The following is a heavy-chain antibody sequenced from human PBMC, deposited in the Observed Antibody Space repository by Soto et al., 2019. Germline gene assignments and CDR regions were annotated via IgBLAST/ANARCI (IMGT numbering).Heavy chain of an antibody. CDR2: ISAYNGNT. J-gene: IGHJ6*02. D-gene: IGHD3-3*01. CDR1: GYTFTSYG. Sequence: GASVKVSCKASGYTFTSYGISWVRQAPGQGLEWMGWISAYNGNTNYAQKLQGRVTMTTDTSTSTAYMELRSLRSDDTAVYYCARDLRDFWSGSVYYYYGMDVWGQGTTVTVSS. CDR3: ARDLRDFWSGSVYYYYGMDV. V-gene: IGHV1-18*04.